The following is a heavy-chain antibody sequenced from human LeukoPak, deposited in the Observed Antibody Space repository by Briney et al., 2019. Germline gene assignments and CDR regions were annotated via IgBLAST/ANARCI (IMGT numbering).Heavy chain of an antibody. J-gene: IGHJ4*02. CDR1: GSTVNNNY. Sequence: GGSLRLSCAASGSTVNNNYMSWVRQAPGKGLEWVSLIYGGGSTYYADSVKGRFTISRDNSKNTLYLQMNSLRAEDTAVYYCARDQGSSSLALDYWGQGTLVTVSS. CDR3: ARDQGSSSLALDY. V-gene: IGHV3-66*01. D-gene: IGHD6-6*01. CDR2: IYGGGST.